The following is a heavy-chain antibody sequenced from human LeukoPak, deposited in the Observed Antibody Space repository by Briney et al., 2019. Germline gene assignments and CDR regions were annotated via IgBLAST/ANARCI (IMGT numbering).Heavy chain of an antibody. D-gene: IGHD3-10*01. Sequence: PGGSLRLSCAASGFTFSSYAMSWVRQAPGKGLEWVSAISGSGGSTYYADSVKGRFTISRNNSKNTLYLQMNSLRAEDTAVYYCAKSLGSGEYYFDYWGQGTLVTVSS. J-gene: IGHJ4*02. CDR2: ISGSGGST. V-gene: IGHV3-23*01. CDR3: AKSLGSGEYYFDY. CDR1: GFTFSSYA.